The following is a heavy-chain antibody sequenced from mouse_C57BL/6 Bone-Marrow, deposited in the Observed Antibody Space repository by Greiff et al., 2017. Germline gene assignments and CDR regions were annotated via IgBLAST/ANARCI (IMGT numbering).Heavy chain of an antibody. CDR2: IDPSDSYT. Sequence: VQLQQPGAELVMPGASVKLSCKASGYTFTSYWLHWVKQRPGQGLEWIGEIDPSDSYTNYNQKFKGKSTLTVDKSSSTAYVQLSSLTSEDSAVYYCAREDYWYVEGFDYWGQGTTLTVSS. CDR3: AREDYWYVEGFDY. D-gene: IGHD2-13*01. V-gene: IGHV1-69*01. CDR1: GYTFTSYW. J-gene: IGHJ2*01.